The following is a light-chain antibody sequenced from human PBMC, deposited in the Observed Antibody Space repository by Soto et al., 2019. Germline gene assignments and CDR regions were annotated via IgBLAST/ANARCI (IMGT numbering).Light chain of an antibody. V-gene: IGKV3-15*01. CDR1: QSVSSN. CDR3: KQYKEWPPFT. CDR2: GAS. J-gene: IGKJ5*01. Sequence: EIVLTQSPGTLSLSPVERATLSCRANQSVSSNLAWYQQKPGQAPRLLIYGASTRATGVPARFSGSGSGTEFTLSISSLQSEDFAVYYCKQYKEWPPFTFGQGTRLEIK.